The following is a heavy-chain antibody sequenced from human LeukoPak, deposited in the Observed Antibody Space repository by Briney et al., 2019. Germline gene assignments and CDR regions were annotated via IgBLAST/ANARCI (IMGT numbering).Heavy chain of an antibody. CDR2: IFPGDSDT. D-gene: IGHD3/OR15-3a*01. CDR3: ARYYFWTGSDFFDY. CDR1: GFPFTTHW. V-gene: IGHV5-51*01. Sequence: GASLKISCKTSGFPFTTHWIAWVRPMPGEDLVLMGFIFPGDSDTNYSPSFKGQVTISADKSTNTANLQWSSLKASDTAMYYCARYYFWTGSDFFDYWGQGTLVTVSA. J-gene: IGHJ4*02.